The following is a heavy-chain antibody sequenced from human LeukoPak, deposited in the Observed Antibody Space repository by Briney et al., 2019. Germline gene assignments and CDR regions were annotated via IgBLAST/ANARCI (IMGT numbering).Heavy chain of an antibody. CDR1: GFTFSSYS. CDR3: AMASRTDAFDI. J-gene: IGHJ3*02. CDR2: ISSSSSYI. Sequence: GGSLRLSCAASGFTFSSYSMNWVRQAPGKGLEWVSSISSSSSYIYYADSVKGRFTISRDNAKNSLYLQMNSLRAEDTAVYYCAMASRTDAFDIWGQGTMVTVSS. D-gene: IGHD1-14*01. V-gene: IGHV3-21*01.